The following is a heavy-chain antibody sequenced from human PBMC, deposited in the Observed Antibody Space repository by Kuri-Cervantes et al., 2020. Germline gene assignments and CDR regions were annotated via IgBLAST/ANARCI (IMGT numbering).Heavy chain of an antibody. CDR3: ARSYDYVWGSYPRYFDL. D-gene: IGHD3-16*01. V-gene: IGHV3-9*01. Sequence: SLKISCAASGFTFDDYAMHWVRQAPGKGLEWVSGISWNSGSIGYADSVKGRFTISRDNAKSSLYLQMNSLRAEDTAVYYCARSYDYVWGSYPRYFDLWGRGTLVTVSS. J-gene: IGHJ2*01. CDR2: ISWNSGSI. CDR1: GFTFDDYA.